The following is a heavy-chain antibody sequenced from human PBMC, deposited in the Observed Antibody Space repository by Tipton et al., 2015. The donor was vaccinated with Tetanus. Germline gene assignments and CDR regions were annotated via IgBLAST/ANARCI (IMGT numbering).Heavy chain of an antibody. Sequence: TLSLTCTVSGVSISSYYWSWIRQSPGKGLEWIGYIFYAGSTNSNPSLKSRVTISVDKAKNQFSLKLTSLTVADTAVYYCARDAGDSGHWGPGTQVTVSS. V-gene: IGHV4-59*12. J-gene: IGHJ4*02. CDR3: ARDAGDSGH. CDR2: IFYAGST. D-gene: IGHD1-1*01. CDR1: GVSISSYY.